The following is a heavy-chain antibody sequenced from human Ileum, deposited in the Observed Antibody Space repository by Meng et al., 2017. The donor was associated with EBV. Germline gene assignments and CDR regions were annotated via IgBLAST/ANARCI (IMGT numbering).Heavy chain of an antibody. V-gene: IGHV4-30-4*01. CDR1: GGSISSSNYY. J-gene: IGHJ2*01. CDR3: ARGQKGYFDL. CDR2: IYNSGST. Sequence: QVQLQESGPGPVKPSTTLSLTGTVPGGSISSSNYYWSWIRQPPGKGLEWSGHIYNSGSTYYNPSLKSRITISVDTSKNQFSLKLSSVTAADTAVYYCARGQKGYFDLWGRGTLVTVSS.